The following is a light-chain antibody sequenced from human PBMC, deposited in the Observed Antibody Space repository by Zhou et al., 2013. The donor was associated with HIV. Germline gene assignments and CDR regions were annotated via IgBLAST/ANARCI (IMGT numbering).Light chain of an antibody. V-gene: IGKV1-33*01. CDR1: RDINNY. Sequence: IQMTQSPSSLSASVGDRVTITCQASRDINNYLNWYHQKPGKAPDLLIYDASNLQTGVPSRFSGGGSGTHFTLTISSLQSDDIGTYYCQQYSNYPPGVTFGGGTRVGDQT. CDR2: DAS. J-gene: IGKJ4*01. CDR3: QQYSNYPPGVT.